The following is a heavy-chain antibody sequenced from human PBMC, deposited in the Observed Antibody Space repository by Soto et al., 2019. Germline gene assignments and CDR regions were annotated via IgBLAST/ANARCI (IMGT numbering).Heavy chain of an antibody. CDR2: MNPNSGNT. CDR3: ARVPRYCSSTSCYWGWFDP. V-gene: IGHV1-8*01. D-gene: IGHD2-2*01. Sequence: VASVKVSCKASGYTFTSYDINWVRQATGQGLEWMGWMNPNSGNTGYAQKFQGRVTMTRNTSISTAYMELSSLRSEDTAVYYCARVPRYCSSTSCYWGWFDPWGQGTLVTVSS. J-gene: IGHJ5*02. CDR1: GYTFTSYD.